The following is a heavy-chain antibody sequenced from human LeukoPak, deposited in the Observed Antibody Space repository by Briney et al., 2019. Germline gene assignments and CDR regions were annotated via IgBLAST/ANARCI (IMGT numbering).Heavy chain of an antibody. CDR1: GGSISSGSYY. CDR3: AIGYSYGFDY. Sequence: SETLSLTCTVSGGSISSGSYYWSWIRQPAGKGLEWIGRIYTSGSTNYNPSLKSRVTISVDTSKNQFSLKLSSVTAADTAVYYCAIGYSYGFDYWGQGTLVTVSS. J-gene: IGHJ4*02. V-gene: IGHV4-61*02. CDR2: IYTSGST. D-gene: IGHD5-18*01.